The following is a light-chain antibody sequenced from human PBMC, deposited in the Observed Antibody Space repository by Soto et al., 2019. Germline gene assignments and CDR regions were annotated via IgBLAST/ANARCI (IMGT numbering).Light chain of an antibody. V-gene: IGKV3-20*01. CDR3: QQYYNSPLYS. CDR1: QSVTSRY. J-gene: IGKJ2*03. Sequence: EIVLTQSPGTLSLSPGERATLSCRASQSVTSRYLAWFQQKPGQAPRLLIYGTSSRATGIPDRFSGSGSGTDFTLTISRMEPEDFAVYYCQQYYNSPLYSFGQGTKLEIK. CDR2: GTS.